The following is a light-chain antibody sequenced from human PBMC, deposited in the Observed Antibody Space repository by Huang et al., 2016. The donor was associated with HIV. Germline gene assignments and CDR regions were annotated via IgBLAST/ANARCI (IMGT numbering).Light chain of an antibody. J-gene: IGKJ1*01. CDR2: DAS. CDR1: QDITNY. Sequence: DIQMTQSPPSLSASVGDRVTIACQASQDITNYLNWFQQKPGKPPELLIYDASNLKTVVPSRFSGSGSGRDFTLTISSLQPEDIAIYYCQQYHNLPPWTFGQGTKVEIK. V-gene: IGKV1-33*01. CDR3: QQYHNLPPWT.